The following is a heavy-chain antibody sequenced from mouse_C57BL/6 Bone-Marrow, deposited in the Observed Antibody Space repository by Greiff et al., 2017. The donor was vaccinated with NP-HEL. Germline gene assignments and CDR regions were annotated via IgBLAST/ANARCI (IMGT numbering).Heavy chain of an antibody. CDR2: IRNKANGYTT. Sequence: EVKLVESGGGLVQPGGSLSLSCAASGFTFTDYYMSWVRQPPGKALEWLGFIRNKANGYTTEYSASVKGRFTISRDNSQSILYLQMNALRAEDSATYYWARYTGDYDVNWYFDVWGTGTTVTVSS. CDR1: GFTFTDYY. D-gene: IGHD2-4*01. J-gene: IGHJ1*03. CDR3: ARYTGDYDVNWYFDV. V-gene: IGHV7-3*01.